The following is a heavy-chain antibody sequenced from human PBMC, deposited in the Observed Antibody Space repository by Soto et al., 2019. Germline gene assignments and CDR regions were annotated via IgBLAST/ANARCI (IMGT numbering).Heavy chain of an antibody. CDR3: AKRSSSSTFDY. V-gene: IGHV3-23*01. CDR2: ISGSDDST. J-gene: IGHJ4*02. CDR1: GFTFSSYA. Sequence: EVQLLESGGGLVQPGESLRLSCAASGFTFSSYAMSWVRQAPGKGLEWVSVISGSDDSTYYADSVKDRFTISRDNSKNTLYLQMNSLRAVDTAVYYCAKRSSSSTFDYWGQGTLVTVSS. D-gene: IGHD6-6*01.